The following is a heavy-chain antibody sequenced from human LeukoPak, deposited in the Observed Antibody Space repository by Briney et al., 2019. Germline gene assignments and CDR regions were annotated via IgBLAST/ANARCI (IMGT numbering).Heavy chain of an antibody. CDR1: GYSISGGYY. Sequence: PSETLSLTCAVSGYSISGGYYWGWIRQPPGKGLEWIGSIYHSGSTYYNPSLKSRVTISVDTSKNQFSLKLSSVTAADTAVYYCARGGCSSTSCYSSFDYWGQGTLVTVSS. CDR3: ARGGCSSTSCYSSFDY. CDR2: IYHSGST. D-gene: IGHD2-2*01. V-gene: IGHV4-38-2*01. J-gene: IGHJ4*02.